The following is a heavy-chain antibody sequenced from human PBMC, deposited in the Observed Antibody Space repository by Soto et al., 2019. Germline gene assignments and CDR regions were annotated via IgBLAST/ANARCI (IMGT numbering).Heavy chain of an antibody. J-gene: IGHJ3*01. CDR3: ARAGLLYDSSGLYAFDV. V-gene: IGHV3-30-3*01. Sequence: XGSLRLSCAASGFTFSSYAMQWVRQAPGKGLEWVALISYDGNNEYYADSVKGRFTISRDNSKNTVYLQMNRLRPEDTAVYYCARAGLLYDSSGLYAFDVWGQRTMVTVSS. CDR1: GFTFSSYA. CDR2: ISYDGNNE. D-gene: IGHD3-22*01.